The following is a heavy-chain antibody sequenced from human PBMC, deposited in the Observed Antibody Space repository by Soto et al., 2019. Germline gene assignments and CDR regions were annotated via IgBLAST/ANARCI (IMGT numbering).Heavy chain of an antibody. Sequence: EVQLVESGGGLVKPGGSLRLSCAASGFTFSSYSMNWVRQAPGKGLEWVSSISSSSSYIYYADSVKGRFTISRDNAKNSLYLQMNSLRAEDMAVYYCARDFPGHYMDVWGKGTTVTVSS. J-gene: IGHJ6*03. CDR3: ARDFPGHYMDV. CDR1: GFTFSSYS. CDR2: ISSSSSYI. V-gene: IGHV3-21*01. D-gene: IGHD3-10*01.